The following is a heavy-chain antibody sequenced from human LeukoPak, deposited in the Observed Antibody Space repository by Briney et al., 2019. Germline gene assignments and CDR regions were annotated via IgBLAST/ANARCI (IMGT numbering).Heavy chain of an antibody. D-gene: IGHD3-22*01. V-gene: IGHV3-11*04. J-gene: IGHJ1*01. CDR1: GFTFSDSY. CDR2: ISSTAYTI. CDR3: ARVDYDRSGEDANAEYFQH. Sequence: GGSLRLSCAASGFTFSDSYMTWIRQAPGKGLEWVSYISSTAYTIFCADSVKGRFTISRDNAKNSLYLQMNSLRAEDTAIYYCARVDYDRSGEDANAEYFQHWGQGTLVTVSS.